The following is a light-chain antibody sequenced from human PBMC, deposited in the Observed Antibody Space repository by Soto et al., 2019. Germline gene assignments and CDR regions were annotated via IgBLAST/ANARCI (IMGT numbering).Light chain of an antibody. J-gene: IGKJ5*01. V-gene: IGKV1-39*01. Sequence: DIQMTQSPSSLSASVGDRVTITCRAGQSVDRYLNWYQQKPGKSPKLLIYGASNLQSGVPSRFSGNGSGTDFTLTISSLQPEDVATYYCQQSYTVPTFGQGTRLEVK. CDR1: QSVDRY. CDR2: GAS. CDR3: QQSYTVPT.